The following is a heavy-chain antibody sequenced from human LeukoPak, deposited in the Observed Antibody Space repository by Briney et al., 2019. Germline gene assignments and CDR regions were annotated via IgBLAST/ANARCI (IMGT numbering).Heavy chain of an antibody. V-gene: IGHV3-23*01. D-gene: IGHD2-15*01. Sequence: PGGSLRLSCAASGFTFSSYGMSWVRQAPGKGLEWVSAISGSGGSTYYADSVKGRFTISRDKSRNTVSLQMNSLRADDTAVYYCARDPSLREGYLDGFDIWGQGTMVTVSS. CDR3: ARDPSLREGYLDGFDI. CDR2: ISGSGGST. CDR1: GFTFSSYG. J-gene: IGHJ3*02.